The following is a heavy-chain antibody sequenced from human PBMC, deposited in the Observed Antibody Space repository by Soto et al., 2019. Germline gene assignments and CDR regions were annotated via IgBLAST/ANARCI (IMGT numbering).Heavy chain of an antibody. D-gene: IGHD6-19*01. CDR1: GGSISSYY. V-gene: IGHV4-59*01. CDR3: IERSDWSRAFDY. J-gene: IGHJ4*02. Sequence: SETLSLTCTVSGGSISSYYGSWVRQPPGEGLEWIGYMYYSGSTNYNPSLKSRVTMSVDTSKKRFSLKLTSVTAADTAIYYCIERSDWSRAFDYWGQGALVTVSS. CDR2: MYYSGST.